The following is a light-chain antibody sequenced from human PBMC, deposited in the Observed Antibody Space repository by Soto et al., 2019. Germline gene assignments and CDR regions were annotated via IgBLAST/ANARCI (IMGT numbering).Light chain of an antibody. V-gene: IGKV3-11*01. J-gene: IGKJ4*01. CDR1: QSVRSY. CDR3: QQRSNRPPT. CDR2: DAS. Sequence: IPLTQSPTFLSLSPGAPASLSFRASQSVRSYLAWYQQKPGQAPRLLIYDASNRAAGTPGRFSGSGSGTDFTLTISSLEPEDFAVYFCQQRSNRPPTFGGGTKV.